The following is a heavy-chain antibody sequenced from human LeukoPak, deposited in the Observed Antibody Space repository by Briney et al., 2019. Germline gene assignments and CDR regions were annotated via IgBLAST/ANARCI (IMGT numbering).Heavy chain of an antibody. CDR2: ISYDGSNK. Sequence: GGSLRLSCAASGFTFSSYGMHWVRQAPGKGLEWVAVISYDGSNKYYADSVKGRFTISRDNSKNTLYLQMNSLRAEDTAVYYCARDMGGYYGSGSHTQWGQGTLVTVSS. D-gene: IGHD3-10*01. CDR3: ARDMGGYYGSGSHTQ. V-gene: IGHV3-30*03. J-gene: IGHJ4*02. CDR1: GFTFSSYG.